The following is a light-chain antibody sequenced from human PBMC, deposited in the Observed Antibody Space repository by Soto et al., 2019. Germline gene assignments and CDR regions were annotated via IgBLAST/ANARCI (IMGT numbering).Light chain of an antibody. CDR1: QGIGSN. Sequence: IQLTQSPSSLSASGGDRVTITCRASQGIGSNLAWYLQKPGEAPKLLVYGASTLQGGVPSRFSGSGSGTLFTLTITSLQLEDFATYFCEKSTSYPLTFGGGTKV. V-gene: IGKV1-9*01. CDR3: EKSTSYPLT. J-gene: IGKJ4*01. CDR2: GAS.